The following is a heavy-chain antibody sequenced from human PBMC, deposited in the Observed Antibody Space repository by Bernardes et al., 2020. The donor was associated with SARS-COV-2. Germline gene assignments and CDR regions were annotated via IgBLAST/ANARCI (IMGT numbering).Heavy chain of an antibody. Sequence: GGSLRLSCAASGFTFRSYALRWVRQAPGTGLAWVSALSGSGGSPYYADSVKGRFTISRDNSKNTLYLQMNSLRAEDTAVYYCAKVFRDDYGDYYYYGMDVWGQGTTV. CDR2: LSGSGGSP. V-gene: IGHV3-23*01. D-gene: IGHD4-17*01. CDR3: AKVFRDDYGDYYYYGMDV. J-gene: IGHJ6*02. CDR1: GFTFRSYA.